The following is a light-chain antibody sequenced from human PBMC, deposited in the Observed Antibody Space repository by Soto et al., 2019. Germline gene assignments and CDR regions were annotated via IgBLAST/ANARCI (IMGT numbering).Light chain of an antibody. J-gene: IGLJ1*01. CDR2: EVV. CDR1: KSYICVYDF. CDR3: KSYAGRNTHV. Sequence: QSAHSQPPSSSGSPGQAGTISCTGTKSYICVYDFVSWYQHHPGKAPRLIIYEVVQRPSGVPDRFSGSKSGNTASLTVSGLQAADEADYFCKSYAGRNTHVFGSGTKVTVL. V-gene: IGLV2-8*01.